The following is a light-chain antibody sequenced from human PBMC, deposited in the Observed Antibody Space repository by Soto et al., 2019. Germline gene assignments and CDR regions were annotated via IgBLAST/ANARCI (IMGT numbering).Light chain of an antibody. V-gene: IGKV1-33*01. CDR1: QDITNH. Sequence: DIQMTQSPSSLSASVGDTVTITCQASQDITNHLNWYQHKPGKAPNLLIYDASHLETGVPSRFTGSGSGTYFTLTISSLQSEAIATYYCQKYDGVPQFGPGTRVDF. CDR3: QKYDGVPQ. J-gene: IGKJ3*01. CDR2: DAS.